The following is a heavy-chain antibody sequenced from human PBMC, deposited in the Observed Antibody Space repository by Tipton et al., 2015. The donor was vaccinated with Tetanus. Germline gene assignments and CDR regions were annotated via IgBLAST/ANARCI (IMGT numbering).Heavy chain of an antibody. CDR2: IYYSGSS. V-gene: IGHV4-39*07. D-gene: IGHD3-3*01. J-gene: IGHJ4*02. Sequence: TLSLTCNVSGASMSSSSYYWDWIRQPPGKGLEWIGSIYYSGSSYYNPSLESRVTISLDTSKNRFSLKLTSVTAADTAVYYCARGLPRESFYLDYWGQGKQVTVSS. CDR3: ARGLPRESFYLDY. CDR1: GASMSSSSYY.